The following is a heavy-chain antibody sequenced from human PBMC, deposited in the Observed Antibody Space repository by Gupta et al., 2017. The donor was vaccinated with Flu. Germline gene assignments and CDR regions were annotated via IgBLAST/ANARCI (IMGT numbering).Heavy chain of an antibody. CDR1: GFTFMPYV. V-gene: IGHV3-21*01. J-gene: IGHJ4*02. CDR2: ITHAYDEA. D-gene: IGHD3-10*01. Sequence: EVHLVESGGGLVKRGESLRLSCAASGFTFMPYVLSWVRQAPGKGLEWVSSITHAYDEAHYADSVKGRFTIPRDNAKNSLYLQMNSLRAEDTAVYFCVRDLRRMILEVNLDYWGQGTLVTVSS. CDR3: VRDLRRMILEVNLDY.